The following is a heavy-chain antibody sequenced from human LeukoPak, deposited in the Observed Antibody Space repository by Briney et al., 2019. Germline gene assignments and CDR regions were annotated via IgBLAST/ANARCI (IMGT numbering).Heavy chain of an antibody. D-gene: IGHD3-10*01. J-gene: IGHJ6*02. CDR2: IKSKTDGGTT. CDR1: GFTFSNAW. V-gene: IGHV3-15*01. CDR3: TTGPFDYYGSASYLANGMDV. Sequence: GGSLRLSCAASGFTFSNAWMSWVRQAPGKGLEWVGRIKSKTDGGTTDYTAPVKGRFTISRDDSKNTLYLQMNSLKTVDTAVYYCTTGPFDYYGSASYLANGMDVWGQGTTVTASS.